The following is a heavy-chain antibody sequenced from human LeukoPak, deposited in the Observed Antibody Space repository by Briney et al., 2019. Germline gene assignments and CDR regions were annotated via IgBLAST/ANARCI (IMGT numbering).Heavy chain of an antibody. CDR1: GFTFSSYW. J-gene: IGHJ4*02. D-gene: IGHD6-6*01. CDR3: ARDPAYSSSVFDY. Sequence: GGSLRLSCAASGFTFSSYWMSWVRQAPGKGLGWVANIKQDGSEKYYVDSVKGRFTISRDNAKNSLCLQMNSPRAEDTAVYYCARDPAYSSSVFDYRGQGTLVTVSS. V-gene: IGHV3-7*01. CDR2: IKQDGSEK.